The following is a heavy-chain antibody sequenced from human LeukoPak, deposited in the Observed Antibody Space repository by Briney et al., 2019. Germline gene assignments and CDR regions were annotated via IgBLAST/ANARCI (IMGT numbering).Heavy chain of an antibody. V-gene: IGHV1-2*02. D-gene: IGHD3-10*01. CDR1: GYTFTGYY. CDR3: ARVKSGSGSYYEKYAFDI. Sequence: GASVKVSCKASGYTFTGYYMHWVRQAPGQGLEWMGWINPNSGGTNYAQKLQGRVTMTTDTSTSTAYMELRSLRSDDTAVYYCARVKSGSGSYYEKYAFDIWGQGTMVTVSS. CDR2: INPNSGGT. J-gene: IGHJ3*02.